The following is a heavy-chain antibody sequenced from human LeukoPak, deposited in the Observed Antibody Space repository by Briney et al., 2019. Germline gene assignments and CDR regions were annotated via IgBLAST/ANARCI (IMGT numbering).Heavy chain of an antibody. J-gene: IGHJ5*02. Sequence: GASVKVSCKVSGYTLTELSMHWVRQAPGKGLEWMGGFDPEDGETIYAQKFQGRVTMTEDTSTDTAYMELSSLRSEDTAVYYCATDLRYSSGWFNWFDPWGQGTLVTVS. CDR1: GYTLTELS. CDR3: ATDLRYSSGWFNWFDP. CDR2: FDPEDGET. V-gene: IGHV1-24*01. D-gene: IGHD6-19*01.